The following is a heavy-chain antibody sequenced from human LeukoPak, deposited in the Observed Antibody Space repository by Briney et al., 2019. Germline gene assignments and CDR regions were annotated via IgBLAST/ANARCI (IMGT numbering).Heavy chain of an antibody. J-gene: IGHJ4*02. CDR1: GFTVSSNY. D-gene: IGHD4-11*01. CDR3: ARDSSNYYFGY. Sequence: PGGSLRLSCAASGFTVSSNYMSWVRQAPGKGLEWVSVIYSGGSTYYADSVKGRFTISRDNSKNTLYLQMNSLRAEDTAVYYCARDSSNYYFGYWGQGTLVTVSP. CDR2: IYSGGST. V-gene: IGHV3-66*01.